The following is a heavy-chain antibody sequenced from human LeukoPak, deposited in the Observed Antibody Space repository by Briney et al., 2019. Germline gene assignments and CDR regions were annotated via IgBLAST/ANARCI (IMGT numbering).Heavy chain of an antibody. V-gene: IGHV4-39*01. J-gene: IGHJ4*02. D-gene: IGHD3-10*01. CDR1: GGSISSSTYY. CDR2: IYYSGST. Sequence: SETLSLTCTVSGGSISSSTYYWGWVRQPPGKGLEWIGSIYYSGSTYYDPSLKSRVTISVDTSKNQFSLSSVTAADTAVYYCASRRSITMVRGGHFDYWGQGTLVTVSS. CDR3: ASRRSITMVRGGHFDY.